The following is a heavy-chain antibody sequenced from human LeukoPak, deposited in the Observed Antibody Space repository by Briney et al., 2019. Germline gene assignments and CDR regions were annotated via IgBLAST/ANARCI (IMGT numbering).Heavy chain of an antibody. CDR2: ISRTGNSI. CDR3: ARGPYSSNWYVDY. Sequence: PGGSLRLSCAASGFTLSSYEMNWVRLAPWKGLAWTSYISRTGNSIYYADSVKGRFTISRDSAKNSLYLQMNSLRAEDTAVYYCARGPYSSNWYVDYCGERTLVTVAS. CDR1: GFTLSSYE. D-gene: IGHD6-13*01. V-gene: IGHV3-48*03. J-gene: IGHJ4*02.